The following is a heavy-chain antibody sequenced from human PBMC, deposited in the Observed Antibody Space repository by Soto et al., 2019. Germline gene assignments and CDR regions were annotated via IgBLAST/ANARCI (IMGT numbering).Heavy chain of an antibody. CDR1: GGTFSSYA. Sequence: QVQLVQSGAEVKKPGSSVKVSCKASGGTFSSYAISWVRQAPGQGLEWMGGIIPIYGTANYAQKFQGRVTITADDSTSTADMELGSLRSADTAVHDCAREAGYCRSTSCYNWFDPWGQGTLVTVSS. J-gene: IGHJ5*02. D-gene: IGHD2-2*01. V-gene: IGHV1-69*01. CDR2: IIPIYGTA. CDR3: AREAGYCRSTSCYNWFDP.